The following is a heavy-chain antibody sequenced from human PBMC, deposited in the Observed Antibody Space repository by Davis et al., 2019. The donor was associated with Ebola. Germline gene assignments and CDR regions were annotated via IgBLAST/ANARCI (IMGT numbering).Heavy chain of an antibody. Sequence: SETLSLTCDVSGGFVSSGGYSWSWIRQPPGKGLEWIGYYYYTGNTYYNPSLKTRVTISIDTSKNQFSLKLSSVTAADTAVYYCARGPADFGVVIDYYYYGMDVWGQGTTVTVSS. CDR3: ARGPADFGVVIDYYYYGMDV. J-gene: IGHJ6*02. D-gene: IGHD3-3*01. CDR2: YYYTGNT. CDR1: GGFVSSGGYS. V-gene: IGHV4-30-4*07.